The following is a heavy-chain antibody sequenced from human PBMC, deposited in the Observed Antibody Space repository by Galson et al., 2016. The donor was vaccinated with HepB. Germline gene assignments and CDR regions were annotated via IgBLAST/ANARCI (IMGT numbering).Heavy chain of an antibody. CDR3: IRDWRNGAYDR. CDR2: ISWNSDNI. D-gene: IGHD2-8*01. J-gene: IGHJ5*02. CDR1: GFPFDDYA. Sequence: SLRLSCAASGFPFDDYAMHWVRQAPGQGLEWVSGISWNSDNIAYADSVKGRFTISRDNAKNTLYLQMDSLRVDDTAVYYCIRDWRNGAYDRWGQGTLVTVAS. V-gene: IGHV3-9*01.